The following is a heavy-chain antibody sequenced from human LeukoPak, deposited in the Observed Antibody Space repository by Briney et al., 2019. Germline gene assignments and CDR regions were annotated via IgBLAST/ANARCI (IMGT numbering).Heavy chain of an antibody. Sequence: SGKVSCKAAGATFSSYAISWVRQAPGQGLEWMGGIIPIFGTANYAQKFQGRVTITADESTSTAYMELSSLRSEDTAVYYCARDRTGSGCMDGGGKGTTVTVS. CDR2: IIPIFGTA. CDR1: GATFSSYA. V-gene: IGHV1-69*13. D-gene: IGHD3-10*01. J-gene: IGHJ6*04. CDR3: ARDRTGSGCMDG.